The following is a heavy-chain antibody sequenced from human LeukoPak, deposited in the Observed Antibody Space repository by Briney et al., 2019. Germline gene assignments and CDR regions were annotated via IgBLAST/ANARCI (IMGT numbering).Heavy chain of an antibody. J-gene: IGHJ3*02. V-gene: IGHV1-2*02. CDR3: AREYYPMGVSRERAFDI. CDR1: GYTSTGYY. Sequence: ASVNVSCTASGYTSTGYYVHWVRQAPGQGLEWMGWINPNSGGRNYAQKFQGRVTMTRDTSISTAYMDLTRLRSDDTAVYYCAREYYPMGVSRERAFDIWGQGTMVTVSS. CDR2: INPNSGGR. D-gene: IGHD1-26*01.